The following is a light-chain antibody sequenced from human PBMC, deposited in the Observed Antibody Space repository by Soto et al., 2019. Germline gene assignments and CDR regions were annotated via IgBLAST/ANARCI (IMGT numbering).Light chain of an antibody. CDR3: HQYYSYPPT. CDR2: AAS. J-gene: IGKJ3*01. V-gene: IGKV1-8*01. Sequence: AIRMTQSPSSLSASTGDRVNITCRASQGISSYLAWYQQKPGKATKLLIYAASTLQSGVPSRLSGSGSGTDLTITISCLQSEDFATYYCHQYYSYPPTFGPGTKVDIK. CDR1: QGISSY.